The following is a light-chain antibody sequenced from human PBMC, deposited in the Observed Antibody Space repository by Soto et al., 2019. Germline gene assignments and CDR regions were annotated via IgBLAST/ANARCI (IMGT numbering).Light chain of an antibody. J-gene: IGKJ2*01. V-gene: IGKV3-20*01. CDR2: GAS. CDR1: QSVSNNY. Sequence: EIVLTQSPGTPSLSPGERATLSCRASQSVSNNYLAWYQQKPGQAPRLLIYGASNRATGIPDRFSGSGSGTDFTLTISRLEPEDFAVYYCQQYSGPPYTLGQGTEVDIK. CDR3: QQYSGPPYT.